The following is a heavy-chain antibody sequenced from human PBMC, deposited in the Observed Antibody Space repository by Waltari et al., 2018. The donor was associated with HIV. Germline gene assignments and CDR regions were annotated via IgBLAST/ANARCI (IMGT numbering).Heavy chain of an antibody. J-gene: IGHJ6*02. CDR1: GGTVSSSD. D-gene: IGHD3-22*01. CDR3: ARVPDRSGYQRYAMDV. Sequence: QVQLVQSGAEVKKPGSSVKVSCKASGGTVSSSDISWVRQAPGQGLEWMGPFIPLFGEANYAQKFQGRLTITADESTSTAYMELSSLRSEDTAVYYCARVPDRSGYQRYAMDVWGQGTTVTVS. V-gene: IGHV1-69*01. CDR2: FIPLFGEA.